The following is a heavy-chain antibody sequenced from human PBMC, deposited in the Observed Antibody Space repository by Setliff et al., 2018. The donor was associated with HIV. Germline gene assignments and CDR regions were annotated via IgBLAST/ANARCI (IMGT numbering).Heavy chain of an antibody. Sequence: SVKVSCKASGGTINTFTITWVRQAPGHGLPWLGGIVPKFGTANYARKFQGRVRITADESTNTSYMELSSLTAEDTAVYYCATFRDVSSEAWGQGTLVTVSS. CDR1: GGTINTFT. CDR2: IVPKFGTA. J-gene: IGHJ5*02. V-gene: IGHV1-69*13. D-gene: IGHD6-6*01. CDR3: ATFRDVSSEA.